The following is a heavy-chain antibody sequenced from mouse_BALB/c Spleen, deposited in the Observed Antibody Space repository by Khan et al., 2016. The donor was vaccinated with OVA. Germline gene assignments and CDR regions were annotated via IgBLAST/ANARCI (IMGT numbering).Heavy chain of an antibody. J-gene: IGHJ3*01. V-gene: IGHV1-7*01. CDR3: TRLGTTRGWFAY. CDR1: GYTFTTYW. CDR2: NNPSTGYT. Sequence: QVQLQQSGAELAKPGASVKMSCKASGYTFTTYWMHWVKQRPGQGLEWIGYNNPSTGYTEYNQKFKEKATLTADKSPSTAYMQLSSLTSEDSAVYYCTRLGTTRGWFAYWGQGTLVTVSA. D-gene: IGHD2-14*01.